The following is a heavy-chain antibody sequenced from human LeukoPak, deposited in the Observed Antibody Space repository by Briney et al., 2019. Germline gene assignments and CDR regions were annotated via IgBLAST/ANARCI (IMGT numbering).Heavy chain of an antibody. J-gene: IGHJ6*03. D-gene: IGHD3-3*01. Sequence: ASVKVSCKGSGDTFTTYDINWVRQAPGQGLEWMGWMNPKSGNTVYAQKFQGRVIMTRDTSKSTAYMELSSLRSEDTAVYYCGRAITIFDYYYMDVWGKGSTVTVSS. CDR1: GDTFTTYD. CDR2: MNPKSGNT. V-gene: IGHV1-8*01. CDR3: GRAITIFDYYYMDV.